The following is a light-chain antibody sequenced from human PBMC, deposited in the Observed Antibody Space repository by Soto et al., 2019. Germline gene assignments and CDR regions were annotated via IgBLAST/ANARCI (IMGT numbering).Light chain of an antibody. Sequence: QALLTQPRSVSGSPGQSGTISCTGTSSDGGGYSYVSWYQQHPGKAPKLMIYDVSKRPSGVPDRFSGSKSGNTASLTISGLQAEDEADYYCCSYAGSYTYVFGTGTKVTVL. CDR2: DVS. V-gene: IGLV2-11*01. CDR3: CSYAGSYTYV. J-gene: IGLJ1*01. CDR1: SSDGGGYSY.